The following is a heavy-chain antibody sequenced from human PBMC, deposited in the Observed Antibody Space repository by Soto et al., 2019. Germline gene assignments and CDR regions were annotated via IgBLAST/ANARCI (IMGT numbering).Heavy chain of an antibody. J-gene: IGHJ5*02. CDR2: ISYDGDTQ. CDR3: VRGQWIFAHRSPFAP. Sequence: QVQLEESGGGVVQPGRSLRLSCAASEFDFSNFAMHWVRQAPGKGLEWIAVISYDGDTQYYADSAKGRFTISRDNSKNTLYLKMNSLTTKDTAVYYCVRGQWIFAHRSPFAPWGQGTLVSVSS. D-gene: IGHD3-3*01. CDR1: EFDFSNFA. V-gene: IGHV3-30-3*01.